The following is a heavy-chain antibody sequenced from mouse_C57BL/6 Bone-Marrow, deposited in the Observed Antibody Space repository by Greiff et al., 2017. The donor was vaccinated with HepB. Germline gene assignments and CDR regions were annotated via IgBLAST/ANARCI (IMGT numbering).Heavy chain of an antibody. V-gene: IGHV1-81*01. Sequence: QVQLKQSGAELARPGASVKLSCKASGYTFTSYGISWVKQRPGQGLEWIGEIYPRSGNTYYNEKFKGKATLTADKSSSTAYMELRSLTSEDSAVYFCARPLDPYFDYWGQGTTLTVSS. J-gene: IGHJ2*01. D-gene: IGHD3-1*01. CDR3: ARPLDPYFDY. CDR2: IYPRSGNT. CDR1: GYTFTSYG.